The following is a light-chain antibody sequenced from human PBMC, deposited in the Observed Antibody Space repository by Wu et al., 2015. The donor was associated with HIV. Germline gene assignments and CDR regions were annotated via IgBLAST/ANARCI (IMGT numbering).Light chain of an antibody. J-gene: IGKJ1*01. Sequence: EVVMTQSPATLSVSPGERATLSCRTSQSVSNSLAWYQHKPGQGPRLXIYGSFTRASGTPARFSGSGSGTEFTLTISDIQSEDFAVYYCQHYHNWPPWTFGQGTKVEMK. CDR1: QSVSNS. CDR3: QHYHNWPPWT. CDR2: GSF. V-gene: IGKV3-15*01.